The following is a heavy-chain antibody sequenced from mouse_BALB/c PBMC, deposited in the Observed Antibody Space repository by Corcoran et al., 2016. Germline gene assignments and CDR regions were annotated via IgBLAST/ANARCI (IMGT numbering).Heavy chain of an antibody. Sequence: QIQLVQSGPELKKPGETVKISCKASGYTFTNYGMNWVKQAPGKGLKWMGWINTYTGEPTYAVDFKGRFAFSLETSASTAYLQINNLKNEDTATYFCAITTEVADYYVMDYLGQGTSVTVSS. CDR3: AITTEVADYYVMDY. J-gene: IGHJ4*01. D-gene: IGHD1-1*01. CDR1: GYTFTNYG. V-gene: IGHV9-3-1*01. CDR2: INTYTGEP.